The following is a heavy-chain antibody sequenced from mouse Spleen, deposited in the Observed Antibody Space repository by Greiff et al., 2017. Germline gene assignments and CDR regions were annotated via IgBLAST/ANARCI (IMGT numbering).Heavy chain of an antibody. CDR1: GFNIKDYY. V-gene: IGHV14-1*02. Sequence: EVQLQQSGAELVRPGALVKLSCKASGFNIKDYYMHWVKQRPEQGLEWIGWIDPENGNTIYDPKFQGKASITADTSSNTAYLQLSSLTSEDTAVYYCGRYDGYRAWFAYWGQGTLVTVSA. D-gene: IGHD2-3*01. CDR2: IDPENGNT. CDR3: GRYDGYRAWFAY. J-gene: IGHJ3*01.